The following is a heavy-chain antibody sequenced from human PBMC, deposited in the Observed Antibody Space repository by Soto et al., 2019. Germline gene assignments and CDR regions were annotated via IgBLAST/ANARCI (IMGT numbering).Heavy chain of an antibody. CDR2: IYYSGST. V-gene: IGHV4-61*01. J-gene: IGHJ6*02. Sequence: PSETLSLTCTVSGGSVSSGSYYWSWIRQPPGKGLEWIGYIYYSGSTNYNPSLKSRVTISVDTSKNQFSLKLSSVTAADTAMYYCARPGIAAAGKDYYGMDVWGQGTTVTVSS. CDR3: ARPGIAAAGKDYYGMDV. CDR1: GGSVSSGSYY. D-gene: IGHD6-13*01.